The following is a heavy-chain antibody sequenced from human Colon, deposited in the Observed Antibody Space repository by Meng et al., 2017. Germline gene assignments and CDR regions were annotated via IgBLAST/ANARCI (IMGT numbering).Heavy chain of an antibody. V-gene: IGHV4-34*01. CDR3: ARGRYSGYLP. CDR1: GGSFSGYY. Sequence: QAPLQQVGAGLLKPSETLSLTCAVYGGSFSGYYWSWIRQPPGKGLEWIGEINHSGSTNYNPSLKSRVTISVDTSKNQFSLKLSSVTAADTAVYYCARGRYSGYLPWGQGTLVTVSS. CDR2: INHSGST. J-gene: IGHJ5*02. D-gene: IGHD5-12*01.